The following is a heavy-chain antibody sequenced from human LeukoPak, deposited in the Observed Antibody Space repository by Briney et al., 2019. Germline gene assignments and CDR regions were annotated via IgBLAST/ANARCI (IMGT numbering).Heavy chain of an antibody. J-gene: IGHJ4*02. CDR2: IYYSGST. V-gene: IGHV4-59*08. Sequence: SETLSLTCTVSGGSISSYYWSWIRQPPGKGLEWIGYIYYSGSTNYNPSLKSRVTISVDTSKNQFSLKLSSVTAADTAVYYCAKVTYNWAPFDYWGQGTLVTVSS. CDR1: GGSISSYY. CDR3: AKVTYNWAPFDY. D-gene: IGHD1-1*01.